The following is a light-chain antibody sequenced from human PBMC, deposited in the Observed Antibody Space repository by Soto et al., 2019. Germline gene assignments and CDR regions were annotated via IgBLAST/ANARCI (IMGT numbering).Light chain of an antibody. Sequence: SYEPTQPLSVSVALGQTARITCGGNNIGSKNVQWYQQKPGQAPVLVIYRDSNRPSGIPERFSGSNSGNTATLTISRAQAGDEADYYCQVWDSSTVFGGGTKLTVL. J-gene: IGLJ2*01. CDR3: QVWDSSTV. V-gene: IGLV3-9*01. CDR2: RDS. CDR1: NIGSKN.